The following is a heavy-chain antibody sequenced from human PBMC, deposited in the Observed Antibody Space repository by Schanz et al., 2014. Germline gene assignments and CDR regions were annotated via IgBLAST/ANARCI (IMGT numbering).Heavy chain of an antibody. V-gene: IGHV1-18*01. CDR1: GYTFISYG. CDR3: ARDNGRIPAANSFDY. CDR2: ISGSNGNT. Sequence: QVQLVQSGAEVRKPGASVKVSCKASGYTFISYGISWVRQAPGQGLEWLGWISGSNGNTNYTQKFQGRVTMTIDPYTSTAYMELRSLRSDDTAVFYCARDNGRIPAANSFDYWGQGTRVTVSS. D-gene: IGHD1-26*01. J-gene: IGHJ4*02.